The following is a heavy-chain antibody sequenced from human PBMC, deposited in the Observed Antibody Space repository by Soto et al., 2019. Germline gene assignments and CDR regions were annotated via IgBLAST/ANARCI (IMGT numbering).Heavy chain of an antibody. V-gene: IGHV3-30-3*01. CDR2: ISYDGSNK. D-gene: IGHD1-20*01. CDR1: GFTFSSYA. J-gene: IGHJ4*02. Sequence: PGGSLRLSCAVSGFTFSSYAMHWVRQAPGKGLEWVAVISYDGSNKYYADSVKGRFTISRDNSKNTLYLQMNSLRAEDTAVYYCARDGITGTTISGYWGQGTLVTVSS. CDR3: ARDGITGTTISGY.